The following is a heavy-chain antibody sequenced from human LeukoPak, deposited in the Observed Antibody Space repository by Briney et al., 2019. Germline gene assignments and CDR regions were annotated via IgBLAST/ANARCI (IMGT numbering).Heavy chain of an antibody. V-gene: IGHV3-21*01. CDR3: ARGAGSYTRLGAFDI. Sequence: GGSLRLSCAASGFTFSSYSMNWVRQAPGKGLEWVSSISSSSSYIYYADSVKGRFTISRDNAKNSLYLQMNSLRAEDTAVYYCARGAGSYTRLGAFDIWGQGTMVTVSS. CDR1: GFTFSSYS. CDR2: ISSSSSYI. D-gene: IGHD1-26*01. J-gene: IGHJ3*02.